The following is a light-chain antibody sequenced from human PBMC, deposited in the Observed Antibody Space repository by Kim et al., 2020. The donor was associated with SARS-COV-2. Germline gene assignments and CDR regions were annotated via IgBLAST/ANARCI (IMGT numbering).Light chain of an antibody. J-gene: IGKJ2*01. CDR3: KQYNSYSGT. CDR2: QAF. V-gene: IGKV1-5*03. CDR1: RTVSSG. Sequence: SASLADSVSITCPDSRTVSSGLARYLKKPGKAPKRVLNQAFSLASGVQSTVRGSGCGREFTPTIASLKPDDFSTYFCKQYNSYSGTFGQGTKLEI.